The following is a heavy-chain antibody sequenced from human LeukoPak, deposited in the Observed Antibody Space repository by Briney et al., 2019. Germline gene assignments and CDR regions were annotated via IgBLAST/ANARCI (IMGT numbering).Heavy chain of an antibody. CDR2: IYTSGST. Sequence: SETLSLTCTVSGGSISSYYWSWIRQPPGKGLEWIGRIYTSGSTNYNPSLKSRVTMSVDTSKNQFSLKLSSVTAADTAVYYCARDHWSGGSCYSHYFDYWGQGTLVTVSS. CDR1: GGSISSYY. CDR3: ARDHWSGGSCYSHYFDY. V-gene: IGHV4-4*07. D-gene: IGHD2-15*01. J-gene: IGHJ4*02.